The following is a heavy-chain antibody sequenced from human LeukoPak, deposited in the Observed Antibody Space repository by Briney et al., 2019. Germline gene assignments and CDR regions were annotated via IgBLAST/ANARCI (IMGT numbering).Heavy chain of an antibody. Sequence: SETLSLTCTVSGGSIIGYFWSWIRQPPGKGLEWIGHIYSSGSTTYTPSLQGRVTISLDTSKNQFSLKLSSVTAADTAVYYCARHYDSGSYPLDFWGQGTLVTVSS. J-gene: IGHJ4*02. CDR3: ARHYDSGSYPLDF. CDR1: GGSIIGYF. CDR2: IYSSGST. V-gene: IGHV4-59*08. D-gene: IGHD3-10*01.